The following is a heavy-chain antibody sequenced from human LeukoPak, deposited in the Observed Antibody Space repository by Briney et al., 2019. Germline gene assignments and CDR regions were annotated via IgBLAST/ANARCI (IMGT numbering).Heavy chain of an antibody. D-gene: IGHD6-19*01. CDR3: ARDSSGWYREAFDI. V-gene: IGHV4-39*07. J-gene: IGHJ3*02. CDR2: IYYSGST. CDR1: GGSISSSSYY. Sequence: SETLSLTCTVSGGSISSSSYYWGWIRQPPGKGLEWIGSIYYSGSTYYNPSLKSRVTISVDTSKNQFSLKLSSVTAADTAVYYCARDSSGWYREAFDIWGQGTMVTVSS.